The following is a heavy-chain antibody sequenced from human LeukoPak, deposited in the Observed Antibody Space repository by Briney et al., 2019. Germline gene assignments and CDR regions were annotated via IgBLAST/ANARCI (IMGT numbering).Heavy chain of an antibody. CDR1: GFTFSSYP. D-gene: IGHD6-13*01. CDR2: ISYDGSNK. J-gene: IGHJ4*02. CDR3: ARGRTVIAAAGTGFDY. Sequence: TGGSLRLSCVVSGFTFSSYPMHWVRQAPGKGLEWVAVISYDGSNKYYADLVKGRFTISRDNSKNTLYLQMNSLRAEDTAVYYCARGRTVIAAAGTGFDYWGQGTLVTVSS. V-gene: IGHV3-30-3*01.